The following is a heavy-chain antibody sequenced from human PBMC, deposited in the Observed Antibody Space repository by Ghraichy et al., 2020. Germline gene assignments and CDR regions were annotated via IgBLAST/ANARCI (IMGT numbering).Heavy chain of an antibody. CDR2: INGDGSST. CDR1: GFTFSSYW. CDR3: ARSPYYYFDY. Sequence: GESLNISCAASGFTFSSYWMHWVRQAPGKGLVWVSRINGDGSSTSYADSVKGRFTISRDNAKNTLYLQMNSLRAEDTAVYYCARSPYYYFDYWGQGTLVTVSS. V-gene: IGHV3-74*01. J-gene: IGHJ4*02. D-gene: IGHD3-10*01.